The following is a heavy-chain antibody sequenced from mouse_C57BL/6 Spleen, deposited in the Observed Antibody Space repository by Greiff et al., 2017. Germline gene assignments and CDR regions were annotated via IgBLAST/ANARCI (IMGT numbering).Heavy chain of an antibody. CDR1: GFSLTSYA. Sequence: VKLVESGPGLVAPSQSLSITCTVSGFSLTSYAISWVRQPPGKGLEWLGVIWTGGGTNYNSALKSRLSISKDNSKSQVFLKMNSLQTDDTARYYCARVYYGSSEWYFDVWGTGTTVTVSS. CDR3: ARVYYGSSEWYFDV. V-gene: IGHV2-9-1*01. CDR2: IWTGGGT. J-gene: IGHJ1*03. D-gene: IGHD1-1*01.